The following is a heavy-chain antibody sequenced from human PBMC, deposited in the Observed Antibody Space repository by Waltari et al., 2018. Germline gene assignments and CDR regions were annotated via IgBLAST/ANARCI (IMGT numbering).Heavy chain of an antibody. D-gene: IGHD6-6*01. V-gene: IGHV4-34*01. CDR2: INHRGRT. J-gene: IGHJ2*01. CDR3: ARVGRRRILEYGSSSGWYFDL. Sequence: QVQLQQWGAGLLKPSETLSLTCAVYGGSFSGYYWSWIRQPPGKGLEWIGEINHRGRTNDNPSRKSRVTISVDTSKNQFSLKLSSVTAADTAVYYGARVGRRRILEYGSSSGWYFDLWGRGTLVTVSS. CDR1: GGSFSGYY.